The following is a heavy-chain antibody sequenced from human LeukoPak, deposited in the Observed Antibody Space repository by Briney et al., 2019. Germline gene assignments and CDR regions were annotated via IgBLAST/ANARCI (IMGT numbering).Heavy chain of an antibody. Sequence: SGGSLRLSCAASGFTFSSYAMHWVRQAPGKGLEWEAVISYDGSNKYYADSVKGRFTISRDNSKNTLYLQMNRLRAEDTAVYYCARVAAPIMYVDTAMFFDYWGQGTLVTVSS. CDR3: ARVAAPIMYVDTAMFFDY. CDR2: ISYDGSNK. D-gene: IGHD5-18*01. CDR1: GFTFSSYA. J-gene: IGHJ4*02. V-gene: IGHV3-30*04.